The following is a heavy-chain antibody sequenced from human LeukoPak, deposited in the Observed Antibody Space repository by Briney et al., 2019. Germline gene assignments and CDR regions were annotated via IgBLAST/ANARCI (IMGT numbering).Heavy chain of an antibody. J-gene: IGHJ4*02. V-gene: IGHV4-38-2*01. CDR1: GHSTTRGYY. D-gene: IGHD2/OR15-2a*01. Sequence: SETLSLTCAISGHSTTRGYYWAWFRQSPGKGLEWIATFFQSEKSFYNASLKSRVIMSLDTSKCQFSLNLTSVTAADTAVYYCARVLPVPYLLDSWGQGTHVTVSS. CDR2: FFQSEKS. CDR3: ARVLPVPYLLDS.